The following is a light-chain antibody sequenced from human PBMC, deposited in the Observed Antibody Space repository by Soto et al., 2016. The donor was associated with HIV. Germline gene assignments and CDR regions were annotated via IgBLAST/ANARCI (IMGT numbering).Light chain of an antibody. CDR3: MQALQTPIT. J-gene: IGKJ5*01. CDR1: RSLLHTDGKTY. V-gene: IGKV2D-29*01. CDR2: EVS. Sequence: DIVMTQTPPILSVTPGQPASISCKSSRSLLHTDGKTYLYWYLQKPGQPPHLLIYEVSNRFSGVPDRFSGSGSGTDFSLKISRVEAEDVGVYYCMQALQTPITFGQGTRLEIK.